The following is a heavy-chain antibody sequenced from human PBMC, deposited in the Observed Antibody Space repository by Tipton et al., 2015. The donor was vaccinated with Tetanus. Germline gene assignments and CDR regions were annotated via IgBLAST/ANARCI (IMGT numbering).Heavy chain of an antibody. CDR3: ARDTPYCSGGSCYSYYFDY. Sequence: QLVQSGAEVKKPGASVKVSCKASGYTFTSYGISWVRQAPGQGLEWMGWISAYNGNTNYAQKLQGRVTMTTDTSTSTAYMELRSLRSDDTAVYYCARDTPYCSGGSCYSYYFDYWGQGTLVTVSS. V-gene: IGHV1-18*04. J-gene: IGHJ4*02. CDR2: ISAYNGNT. D-gene: IGHD2-15*01. CDR1: GYTFTSYG.